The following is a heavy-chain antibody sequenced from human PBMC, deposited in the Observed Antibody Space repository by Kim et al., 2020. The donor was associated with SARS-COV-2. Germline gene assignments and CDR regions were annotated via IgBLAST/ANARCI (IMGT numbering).Heavy chain of an antibody. J-gene: IGHJ5*02. V-gene: IGHV4-34*01. Sequence: YNPSLKSRVTISVDTSKNQFSLKLSSVTAADTAVYYCARASRYSSGWYDHWGQGTLVTVSS. CDR3: ARASRYSSGWYDH. D-gene: IGHD6-19*01.